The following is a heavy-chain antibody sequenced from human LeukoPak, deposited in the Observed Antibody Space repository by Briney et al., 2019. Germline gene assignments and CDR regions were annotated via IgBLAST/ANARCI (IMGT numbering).Heavy chain of an antibody. J-gene: IGHJ4*02. CDR2: ISGSGGST. V-gene: IGHV3-23*01. D-gene: IGHD6-13*01. CDR1: GFTFSSYA. Sequence: GGSLRLSCAASGFTFSSYAMSWVRQAPGKGLEWVSAISGSGGSTYYADSVKGRFTISRDNAKNSLYLQMNSLRAEDTAVYYCARDRTGGGIAYWGQGTLVTVSS. CDR3: ARDRTGGGIAY.